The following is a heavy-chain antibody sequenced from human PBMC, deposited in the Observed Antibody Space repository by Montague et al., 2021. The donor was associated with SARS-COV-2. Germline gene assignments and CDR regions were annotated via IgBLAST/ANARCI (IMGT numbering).Heavy chain of an antibody. D-gene: IGHD3-22*01. Sequence: SRRISCDAFGFNFSSSWMHWVCQAPEKGLEWVADIKCDGSEKYYLDSVKVRLTISRDNAKNSLYLQVNSLRAEDMTVYYCPLHMIVVVSEIQFDPWGQGALVTVSS. CDR2: IKCDGSEK. CDR1: GFNFSSSW. V-gene: IGHV3-52*01. J-gene: IGHJ5*02. CDR3: PLHMIVVVSEIQFDP.